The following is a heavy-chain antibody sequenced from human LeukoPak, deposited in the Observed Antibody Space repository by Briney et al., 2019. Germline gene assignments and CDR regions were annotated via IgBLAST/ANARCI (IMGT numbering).Heavy chain of an antibody. Sequence: GRSLRLSCAASGFTFSFYGMHWVRQAPGKGLEWVAVISFDGSNKYYPDSVKGRFTISRDNSKKTLYLQMNSLRAEDTAVYYCVRGSDFDYWGQGTLVTVSS. J-gene: IGHJ4*02. CDR1: GFTFSFYG. CDR2: ISFDGSNK. V-gene: IGHV3-30*03. CDR3: VRGSDFDY.